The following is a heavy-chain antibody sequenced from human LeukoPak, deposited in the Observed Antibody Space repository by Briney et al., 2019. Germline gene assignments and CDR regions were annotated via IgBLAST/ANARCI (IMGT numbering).Heavy chain of an antibody. D-gene: IGHD5-18*01. J-gene: IGHJ4*02. Sequence: PGRSLDLSCAASGFPFSSYAMHGVRRAPGKGLEWVAVISYDGSNKYYADSVKGRFTISRDNSKNTLYLQMNSLRAEDTAVYYCATSLGYSYGLDYWGQGTLVTVSS. CDR1: GFPFSSYA. CDR2: ISYDGSNK. CDR3: ATSLGYSYGLDY. V-gene: IGHV3-30-3*01.